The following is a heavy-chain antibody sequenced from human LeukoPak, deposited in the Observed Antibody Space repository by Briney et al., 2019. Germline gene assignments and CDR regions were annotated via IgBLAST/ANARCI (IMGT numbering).Heavy chain of an antibody. V-gene: IGHV3-23*01. CDR1: GFTLRSYD. CDR2: TSGSGGNT. Sequence: SGGSLRLSCAASGFTLRSYDMSWVRQAPGKGLEWVAATSGSGGNTYYADSVKGRFTISRDNSKNTLYLQMNSLRAEDTAVYYCAKEYSGYDFDDWGQGTLVTVSS. J-gene: IGHJ4*02. CDR3: AKEYSGYDFDD. D-gene: IGHD5-12*01.